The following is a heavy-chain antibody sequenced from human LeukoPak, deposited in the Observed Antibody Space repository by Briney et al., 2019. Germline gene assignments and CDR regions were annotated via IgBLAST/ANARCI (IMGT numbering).Heavy chain of an antibody. Sequence: PGGSLRLSCAASGFTFDDYAMHWVRQAPGKGLEWVSLISRDGGSTYYADSVKGRITISRDNSKNSLYLQMNSLRTEDTALYYCAEDGKMATISWTSSDYWGQGTLVTVSS. V-gene: IGHV3-43D*04. CDR2: ISRDGGST. CDR3: AEDGKMATISWTSSDY. J-gene: IGHJ4*02. CDR1: GFTFDDYA. D-gene: IGHD5-24*01.